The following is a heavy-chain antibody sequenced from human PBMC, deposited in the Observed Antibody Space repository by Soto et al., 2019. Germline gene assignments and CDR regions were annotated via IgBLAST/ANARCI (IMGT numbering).Heavy chain of an antibody. CDR3: ARDPKTSGGQHWAFNYFDS. D-gene: IGHD7-27*01. J-gene: IGHJ4*02. Sequence: PGGSRRRSWAASGFSFSMSPMHWVRQAPGKGPEWVALISYDGTNKFYADSVKGRFTISRDNSKSTLYLQVDSLRPEDAAVYYCARDPKTSGGQHWAFNYFDSWGQGTLVTVSS. CDR1: GFSFSMSP. CDR2: ISYDGTNK. V-gene: IGHV3-30-3*01.